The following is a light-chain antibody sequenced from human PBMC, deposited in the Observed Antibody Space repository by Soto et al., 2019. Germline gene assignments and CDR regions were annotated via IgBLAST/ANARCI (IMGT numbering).Light chain of an antibody. Sequence: DIRMTQSPSTLSACVGDRVTLTCRASQSISSWLAWYQQKPGKAPKLLIYHAYSLESGVPSRFSGSESGTEFTLTINSLQPDDFATYYCQQYNSYPWTFGQGTKVDIK. V-gene: IGKV1-5*01. CDR2: HAY. J-gene: IGKJ1*01. CDR1: QSISSW. CDR3: QQYNSYPWT.